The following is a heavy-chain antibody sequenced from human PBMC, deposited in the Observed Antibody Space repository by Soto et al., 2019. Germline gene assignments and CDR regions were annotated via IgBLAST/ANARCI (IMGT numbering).Heavy chain of an antibody. J-gene: IGHJ5*02. V-gene: IGHV3-74*01. CDR2: INSDGSST. CDR3: ARDGSGGTGGGAGWFDP. D-gene: IGHD2-15*01. CDR1: GFTFSSYW. Sequence: EVQLVESGGGLVQPGGSLRLSCAASGFTFSSYWMHWVRQAPGKGLVWVSRINSDGSSTSYADSVKGRFTISRDNAKNTLYLQMNSLRAEDTAVYYCARDGSGGTGGGAGWFDPWGQGTLVTASS.